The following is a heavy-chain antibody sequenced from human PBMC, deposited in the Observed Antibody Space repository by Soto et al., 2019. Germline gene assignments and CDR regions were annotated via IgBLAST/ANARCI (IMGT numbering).Heavy chain of an antibody. V-gene: IGHV2-70*01. CDR3: ARSCPGYTKYFDY. Sequence: GSPQTLVNATQALTLTCTCSGFSLKNRGMCVSWIRQPPGKALEWPALIDWDDDKYYSTSLKTRLTISKDTSKNQVVLTMTNMDPVDTVTYYCARSCPGYTKYFDYWGQGTPVNVSS. CDR2: IDWDDDK. D-gene: IGHD6-13*01. J-gene: IGHJ4*02. CDR1: GFSLKNRGMC.